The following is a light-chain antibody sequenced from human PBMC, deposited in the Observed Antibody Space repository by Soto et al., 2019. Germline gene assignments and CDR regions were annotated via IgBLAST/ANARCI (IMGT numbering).Light chain of an antibody. CDR1: SSDVGGYNY. J-gene: IGLJ2*01. Sequence: QSALTQPASVSGSPGQSITISCTGTSSDVGGYNYVSWYQQHPGKAPKLMIYDVSNRPSGVSNRFSGSKSGNTAALTISGLQAEDEADYYCSSYTSSSTVVVGGGTKLTVL. CDR2: DVS. V-gene: IGLV2-14*01. CDR3: SSYTSSSTVV.